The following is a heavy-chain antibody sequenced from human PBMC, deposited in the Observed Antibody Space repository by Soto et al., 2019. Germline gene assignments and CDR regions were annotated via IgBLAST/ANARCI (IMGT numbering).Heavy chain of an antibody. D-gene: IGHD2-2*01. CDR3: AKDASVSWGDIVVVPAAHFDY. CDR2: ISGSGGST. J-gene: IGHJ4*02. V-gene: IGHV3-23*01. Sequence: GGSLRLSCAASGFTFSSYAMSWVRQAPGKGLEWVSAISGSGGSTYYADSVKGRFTISRDNSKNTLYLQMNSLRAEDTAVYYCAKDASVSWGDIVVVPAAHFDYWGQGTLVTVSS. CDR1: GFTFSSYA.